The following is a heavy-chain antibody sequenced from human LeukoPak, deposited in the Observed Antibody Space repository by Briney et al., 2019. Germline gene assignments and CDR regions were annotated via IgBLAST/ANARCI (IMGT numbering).Heavy chain of an antibody. CDR3: ATGLQDYYGSGSYYNVGKV. CDR1: GYTFTDYY. Sequence: ASVKVSCKVSGYTFTDYYMHWVQQAPGKGLEWMGLVDPEDGETIYAEKFQGRVTITADTSTDTAYMELSSLRSEDTAAYYCATGLQDYYGSGSYYNVGKVWGQGTLVTVSS. V-gene: IGHV1-69-2*01. D-gene: IGHD3-10*01. CDR2: VDPEDGET. J-gene: IGHJ4*02.